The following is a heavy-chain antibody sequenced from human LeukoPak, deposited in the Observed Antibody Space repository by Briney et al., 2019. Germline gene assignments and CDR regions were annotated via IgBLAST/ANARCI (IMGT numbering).Heavy chain of an antibody. CDR1: GGSTSSYY. J-gene: IGHJ4*02. D-gene: IGHD2-2*01. V-gene: IGHV4-59*12. Sequence: SETLSLTCTVSGGSTSSYYWSWIRQPPGKGLEWIGYISYTGSTNYNTSLKSRVTISLDTSKNQFSLKLSSVTAADTAVYYCARRIVVVPAARGCFDYWGQGTLVTVSS. CDR3: ARRIVVVPAARGCFDY. CDR2: ISYTGST.